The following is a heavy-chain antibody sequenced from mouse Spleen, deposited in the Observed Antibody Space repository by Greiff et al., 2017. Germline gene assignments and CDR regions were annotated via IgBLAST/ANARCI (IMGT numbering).Heavy chain of an antibody. CDR3: ARKGSSPFYAMDY. V-gene: IGHV1-55*01. Sequence: QVQLQQSGAELVKPGASVKMSCKASGYTFTSYWITWVKQRPGQGLEWVGDIYPGSGSTNYNEKFKSKATLTVDTSSSTAYMQLSSLTSEDSAVYYCARKGSSPFYAMDYWGQGTSVTVSS. J-gene: IGHJ4*01. CDR2: IYPGSGST. CDR1: GYTFTSYW. D-gene: IGHD1-1*01.